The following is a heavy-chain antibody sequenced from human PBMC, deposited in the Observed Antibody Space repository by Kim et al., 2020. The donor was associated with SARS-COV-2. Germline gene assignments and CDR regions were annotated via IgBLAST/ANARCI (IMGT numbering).Heavy chain of an antibody. V-gene: IGHV3-30*04. CDR1: GFTFSSYA. CDR3: ARHPIAVAGTHDAFDI. J-gene: IGHJ3*02. D-gene: IGHD6-19*01. Sequence: GGSLRLSCAASGFTFSSYAMHWVRQAPGKGLEWVAVISYDGSNKYYADSVKGRFTISRDNSKNTLYLQMNSLRAEDTAVYYCARHPIAVAGTHDAFDIW. CDR2: ISYDGSNK.